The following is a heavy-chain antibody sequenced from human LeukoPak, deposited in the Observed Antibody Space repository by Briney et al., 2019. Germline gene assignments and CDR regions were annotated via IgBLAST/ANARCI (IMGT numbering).Heavy chain of an antibody. Sequence: GGSLRLSCAASGFTFSNAWMSWVRQAPGKGLEWVSGISWNSGSIGYADSVKGRFTISRDNAKNSLYLQMNSLRAEDTALYYCAKDSAGAYYGSGSYPRTWGQGTLVTVSS. CDR2: ISWNSGSI. CDR1: GFTFSNAW. CDR3: AKDSAGAYYGSGSYPRT. J-gene: IGHJ5*02. D-gene: IGHD3-10*01. V-gene: IGHV3-9*01.